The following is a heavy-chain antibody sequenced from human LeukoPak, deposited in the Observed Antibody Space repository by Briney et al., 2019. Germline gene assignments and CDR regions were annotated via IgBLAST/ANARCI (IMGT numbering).Heavy chain of an antibody. CDR1: GVSISPYY. D-gene: IGHD3-22*01. V-gene: IGHV4-59*01. J-gene: IGHJ3*02. CDR3: ARSPNFYYDGSGSFDI. CDR2: SFYTGST. Sequence: PSETLSLTCTVSGVSISPYYWSWIRQPPGKGLEWIGYSFYTGSTNYNPSLKTRVTMSVDTSKNLFSLKLSSVTAADTAVYYCARSPNFYYDGSGSFDIWGQGTMVIVSS.